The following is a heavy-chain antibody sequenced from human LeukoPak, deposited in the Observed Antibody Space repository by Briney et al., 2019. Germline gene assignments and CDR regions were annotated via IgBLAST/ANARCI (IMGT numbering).Heavy chain of an antibody. Sequence: SETLSLTCTVSGGSISSYYWSWIRQPPGKGLEWIGSIYHSGSTYYNPSLKSRVTISVDTSKNQFSLKLSSVTAADTAVYYCARGGYSGSRSVDYWGQGTLVTVSS. CDR3: ARGGYSGSRSVDY. J-gene: IGHJ4*02. CDR1: GGSISSYY. V-gene: IGHV4-38-2*02. CDR2: IYHSGST. D-gene: IGHD1-26*01.